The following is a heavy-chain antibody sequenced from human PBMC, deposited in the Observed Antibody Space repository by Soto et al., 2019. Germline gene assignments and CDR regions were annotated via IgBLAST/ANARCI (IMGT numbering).Heavy chain of an antibody. CDR1: GGSISSSSYY. J-gene: IGHJ4*02. CDR2: IYYSGST. D-gene: IGHD2-15*01. V-gene: IGHV4-39*01. Sequence: PSETLSLTCTVSGGSISSSSYYWGWIRQPPGKGLEWIGSIYYSGSTYYNPSLKSRVTISVDTSKNQFSLKLSSVTAADTAVYYCARHTPPLSLSAHWGQGTLVTVSS. CDR3: ARHTPPLSLSAH.